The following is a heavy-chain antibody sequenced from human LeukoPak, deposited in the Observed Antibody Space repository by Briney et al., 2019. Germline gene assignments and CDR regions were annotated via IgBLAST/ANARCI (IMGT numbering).Heavy chain of an antibody. J-gene: IGHJ4*02. CDR1: GYTFTSYG. Sequence: ASVKVSCKASGYTFTSYGISWVRQAPGQGLEWLGWIRPYNGNTNYAQKLQGRVTMTTDTSTSTAYMVLRSLRSDDTAVYYCATYCGGDCYTGYWGRGTLVTVSS. V-gene: IGHV1-18*01. CDR2: IRPYNGNT. CDR3: ATYCGGDCYTGY. D-gene: IGHD2-21*02.